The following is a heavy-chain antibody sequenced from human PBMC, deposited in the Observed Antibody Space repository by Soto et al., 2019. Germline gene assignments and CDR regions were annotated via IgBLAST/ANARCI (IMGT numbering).Heavy chain of an antibody. CDR2: IIPIFGTA. CDR3: ARGTRRDYDILTGYHTS. J-gene: IGHJ5*02. D-gene: IGHD3-9*01. CDR1: GGTFSSYA. V-gene: IGHV1-69*01. Sequence: QVQLVQSGAEVKKPGSSVKVSCKASGGTFSSYAISWVRQAPGQGLEWMGGIIPIFGTANYAQKFQGRVTITADESTSTAYMELSSLRSEDTAVYYCARGTRRDYDILTGYHTSWGQGTLDTVSS.